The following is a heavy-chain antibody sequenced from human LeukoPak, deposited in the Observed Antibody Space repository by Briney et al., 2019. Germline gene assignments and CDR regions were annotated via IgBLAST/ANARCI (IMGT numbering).Heavy chain of an antibody. J-gene: IGHJ4*02. D-gene: IGHD4-17*01. CDR2: IIPIFGTA. V-gene: IGHV1-69*13. CDR3: ARWTGDSTVTGFGY. Sequence: GASVKVSCKASGGTFCSYAISWVRQAPGQGLEWMGGIIPIFGTANYAQKFQGRVTITADESTSTAYMELSSLRSEDTAVYYCARWTGDSTVTGFGYWGQGTLVTVSS. CDR1: GGTFCSYA.